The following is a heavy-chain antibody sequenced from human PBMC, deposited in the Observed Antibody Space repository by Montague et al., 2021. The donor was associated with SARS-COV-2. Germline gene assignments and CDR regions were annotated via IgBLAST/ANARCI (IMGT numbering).Heavy chain of an antibody. CDR2: YN. CDR3: TSGREGHYNVRDV. D-gene: IGHD1-1*01. Sequence: YNDYAVSVRGRVTINPDTSKNQFSLQLNSVTPEDTALYYCTSGREGHYNVRDVWGQGTTVTVAS. J-gene: IGHJ6*02. V-gene: IGHV6-1*01.